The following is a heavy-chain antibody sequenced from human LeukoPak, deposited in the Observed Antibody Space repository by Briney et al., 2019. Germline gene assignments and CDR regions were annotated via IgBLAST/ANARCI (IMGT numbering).Heavy chain of an antibody. D-gene: IGHD3-22*01. V-gene: IGHV1-8*01. CDR1: GYTFTSYD. CDR2: MNPNSGNT. J-gene: IGHJ4*02. Sequence: GASVKVSCKASGYTFTSYDINWVRQATGQGLEWMGWMNPNSGNTGYAQKFQGRVTMTRNTSISTAYMELSSLRSEDTAVYYCAGGIPSFSYYDGISDYWGQGTLVTVSS. CDR3: AGGIPSFSYYDGISDY.